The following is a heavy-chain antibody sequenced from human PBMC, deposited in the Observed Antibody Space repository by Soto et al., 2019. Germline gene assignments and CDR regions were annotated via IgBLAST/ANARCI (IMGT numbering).Heavy chain of an antibody. Sequence: QITLRESGPTLVKPTQTLTLTCTFSGFSLTTRGVGVGWIRQPPGKGLEWLALLNWDDDKRYTSSLKNRVTVTKDTCKDQVVLTMTNMDPVDTGTYYCAHRRGGSGFDVWGQGTLVSVSS. CDR3: AHRRGGSGFDV. J-gene: IGHJ3*01. CDR2: LNWDDDK. V-gene: IGHV2-5*02. D-gene: IGHD6-19*01. CDR1: GFSLTTRGVG.